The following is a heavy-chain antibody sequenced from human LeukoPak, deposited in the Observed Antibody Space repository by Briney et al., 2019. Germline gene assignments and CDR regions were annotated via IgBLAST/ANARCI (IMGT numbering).Heavy chain of an antibody. Sequence: QSGGSLRLSCAASGLTFSSYSMNWVRQAPGKGLEWVSYINSSNSTIYYADSVKGRFTISRDNAKNALYLQMNRLRAEDTAVYYCAREGIVVVPAAYYYYYMDVWGKGTTVTVSS. CDR3: AREGIVVVPAAYYYYYMDV. J-gene: IGHJ6*03. CDR2: INSSNSTI. V-gene: IGHV3-48*01. D-gene: IGHD2-2*01. CDR1: GLTFSSYS.